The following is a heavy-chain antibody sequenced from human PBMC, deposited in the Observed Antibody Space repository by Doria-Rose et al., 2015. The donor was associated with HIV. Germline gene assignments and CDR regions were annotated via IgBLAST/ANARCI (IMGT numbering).Heavy chain of an antibody. CDR2: IFSDDER. Sequence: QITLRESGPVLVKPTETLTLTCTVSGVSLSSPGMGVSRIRQPPGKALEWLANIFSDDERSYKTFLNSRLTISRGTSKSQVVLTMTDMDPVDTATYYCARIKSSRWYHKYYFDFWGQGTLVIVSA. CDR3: ARIKSSRWYHKYYFDF. D-gene: IGHD6-13*01. V-gene: IGHV2-26*01. J-gene: IGHJ4*02. CDR1: GVSLSSPGMG.